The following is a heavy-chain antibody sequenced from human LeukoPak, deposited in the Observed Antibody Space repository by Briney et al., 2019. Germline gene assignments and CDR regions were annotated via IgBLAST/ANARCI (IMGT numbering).Heavy chain of an antibody. CDR2: INPSGGST. D-gene: IGHD2-8*01. CDR1: GYTFTSYY. J-gene: IGHJ4*02. V-gene: IGHV1-46*01. Sequence: ASVKVSCKASGYTFTSYYMHWVRQAPGQGLEWMGIINPSGGSTSYAQKFQGRVTMTRDTSTSTVYMELSSLRSEDTAVYYCARDSEYCTNGVCYTRGFDYWGQGTLVTVSS. CDR3: ARDSEYCTNGVCYTRGFDY.